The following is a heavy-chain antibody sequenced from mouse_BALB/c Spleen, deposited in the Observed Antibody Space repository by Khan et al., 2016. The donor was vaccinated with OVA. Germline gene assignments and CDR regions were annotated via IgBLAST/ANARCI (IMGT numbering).Heavy chain of an antibody. Sequence: VRLQQSGPELVKPGASVKMSCKASGYTFTSYVMHWVKQKPGLGLEWIGYIYPFNDDTKYNEKFKGKATLTSDKSSSQAYMELSVLTAETSAVYYSAPVGTYYVSFAYWGQGTLVTVSA. D-gene: IGHD1-1*01. CDR2: IYPFNDDT. J-gene: IGHJ3*01. CDR1: GYTFTSYV. V-gene: IGHV1S136*01. CDR3: APVGTYYVSFAY.